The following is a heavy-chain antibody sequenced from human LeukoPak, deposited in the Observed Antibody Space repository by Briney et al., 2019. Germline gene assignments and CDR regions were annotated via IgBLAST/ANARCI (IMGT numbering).Heavy chain of an antibody. CDR1: GFTFSRYW. D-gene: IGHD1-26*01. CDR2: INPEETTI. Sequence: PGESLRLSCTVSGFTFSRYWMHWVRQAPGKGLVWVSRINPEETTINYADSVKGRFTISRDNAQSTLYLQMDSLRPEDSALYYCGRGGAGLADYWGPGTLVTVSS. CDR3: GRGGAGLADY. J-gene: IGHJ4*02. V-gene: IGHV3-74*01.